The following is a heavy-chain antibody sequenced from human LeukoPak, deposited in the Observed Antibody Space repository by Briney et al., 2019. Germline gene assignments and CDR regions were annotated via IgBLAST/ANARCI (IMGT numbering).Heavy chain of an antibody. CDR3: ATETNGRHYDY. D-gene: IGHD1-14*01. V-gene: IGHV3-21*06. J-gene: IGHJ4*02. CDR2: IGPTGSDR. Sequence: GGSLRLSCTASGLTFSTSGFNWVSQAAGKGLEWVASIGPTGSDRYHASSIKGRFTISRDNANNFLYLQMNSLRAEDTAVYYCATETNGRHYDYWGQGTLLTVSS. CDR1: GLTFSTSG.